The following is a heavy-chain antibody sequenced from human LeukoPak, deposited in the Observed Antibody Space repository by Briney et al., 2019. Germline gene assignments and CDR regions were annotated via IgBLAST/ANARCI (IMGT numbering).Heavy chain of an antibody. V-gene: IGHV4-34*01. CDR3: ARTWGADQAYFDY. CDR1: GGSFSGYY. Sequence: PSETLSLTCAVYGGSFSGYYWSWIRQPPGKGRECIGEINHRGSTNYNPSLKSRVTLSVDTSKNQFSLKLSSVTAADAAVYYCARTWGADQAYFDYWGQGTLVTVSS. J-gene: IGHJ4*02. D-gene: IGHD1-26*01. CDR2: INHRGST.